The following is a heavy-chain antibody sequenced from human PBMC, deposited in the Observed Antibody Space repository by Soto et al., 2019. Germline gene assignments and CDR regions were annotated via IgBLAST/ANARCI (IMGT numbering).Heavy chain of an antibody. D-gene: IGHD3-22*01. J-gene: IGHJ5*02. Sequence: SETLSLTCAVSGYSISSGYYWGWIRQPPGKGLEWIGSIYHSGSTYYNPSLKSRVTISVDTSKNQFSLKLSSVTAADTAVYYCARGGRITMIVVVIPPGWFDLWGQGTLVTVSS. CDR1: GYSISSGYY. V-gene: IGHV4-38-2*01. CDR3: ARGGRITMIVVVIPPGWFDL. CDR2: IYHSGST.